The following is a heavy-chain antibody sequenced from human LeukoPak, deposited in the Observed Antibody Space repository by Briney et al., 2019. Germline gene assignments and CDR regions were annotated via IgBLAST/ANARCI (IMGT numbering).Heavy chain of an antibody. CDR2: IYYSGGT. CDR3: ARGLGSRYFDY. CDR1: GGSISSGDYY. Sequence: PSETLSLTCTVSGGSISSGDYYWSWIRQPPGMGLEWTGYIYYSGGTNYIPSLKSRVTISVDTSKNQFSLKLSSVTAADTAVYYCARGLGSRYFDYWGQGTLVTVSS. D-gene: IGHD3-16*01. J-gene: IGHJ4*02. V-gene: IGHV4-30-4*01.